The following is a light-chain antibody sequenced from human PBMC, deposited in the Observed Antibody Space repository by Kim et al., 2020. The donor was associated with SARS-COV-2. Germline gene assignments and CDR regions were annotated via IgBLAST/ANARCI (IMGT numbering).Light chain of an antibody. CDR3: QQLDTFPLT. V-gene: IGKV1-9*01. CDR2: GAS. Sequence: DIQLTQSPSFLSASVGDRVTITCRASQAINIYSAWYQQKPGKAPKLLIYGASRLESGVPSRFSGSGSGTEFTLTISSLQPEDFATYYCQQLDTFPLTFGGGTKVDIK. CDR1: QAINIY. J-gene: IGKJ4*01.